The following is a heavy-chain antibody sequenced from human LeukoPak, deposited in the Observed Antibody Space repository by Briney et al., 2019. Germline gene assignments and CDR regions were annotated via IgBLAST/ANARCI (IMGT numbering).Heavy chain of an antibody. J-gene: IGHJ4*02. CDR3: AAPASAYSSSWYGY. Sequence: SVKVSCKASGGTFSSYAISWVRQAPGQGLEWTGGIIPIFGTANYAQKFQGRVTITADESTSTAYMELSSLRSEDTAVYYCAAPASAYSSSWYGYWGQGTLVTVSS. CDR1: GGTFSSYA. CDR2: IIPIFGTA. D-gene: IGHD6-13*01. V-gene: IGHV1-69*01.